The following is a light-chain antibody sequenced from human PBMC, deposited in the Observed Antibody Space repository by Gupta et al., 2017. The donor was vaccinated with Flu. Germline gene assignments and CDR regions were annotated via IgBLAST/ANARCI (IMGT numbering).Light chain of an antibody. CDR1: NMRSKS. Sequence: APGQTARITCGGNNMRSKSVNWYQQRPGQAPMVVVFDDSARPSGIPERFSGSNSGDTATLTISRVEAWDEADYHCQAWDRSSVVFGGGTKLTVL. CDR2: DDS. V-gene: IGLV3-21*02. CDR3: QAWDRSSVV. J-gene: IGLJ3*02.